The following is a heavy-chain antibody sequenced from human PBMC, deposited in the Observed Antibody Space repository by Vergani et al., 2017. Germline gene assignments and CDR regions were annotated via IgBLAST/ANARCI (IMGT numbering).Heavy chain of an antibody. D-gene: IGHD6-13*01. V-gene: IGHV1-2*02. CDR2: INPNSGGT. CDR3: AREGSIGAAGNDAFDI. Sequence: QVQLVQSGAEVKKPGASVKVSCKASGYTFTGYYMHWVRQAPGQGLEWMGWINPNSGGTNYAQKFQGRVTMTRDTSISTAYMELSRLRSDDTAVYYCAREGSIGAAGNDAFDIWGQGTMVTVSS. J-gene: IGHJ3*02. CDR1: GYTFTGYY.